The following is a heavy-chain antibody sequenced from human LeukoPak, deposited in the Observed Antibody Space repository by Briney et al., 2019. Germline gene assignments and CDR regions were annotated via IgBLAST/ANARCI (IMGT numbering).Heavy chain of an antibody. J-gene: IGHJ4*02. Sequence: SVKVSCKASGGTFSSYAISWVRQAPGQGLEWMGGITPIFGTANYAQKFQGRVTITADESTSTAYMELSSLRSEDTAVYYCARDRTFNFWRGDYFDYWGQGTLVTVSS. CDR3: ARDRTFNFWRGDYFDY. D-gene: IGHD3-3*01. CDR2: ITPIFGTA. V-gene: IGHV1-69*13. CDR1: GGTFSSYA.